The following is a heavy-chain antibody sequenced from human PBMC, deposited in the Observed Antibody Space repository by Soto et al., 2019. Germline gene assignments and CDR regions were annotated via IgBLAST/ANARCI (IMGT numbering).Heavy chain of an antibody. CDR1: GLTLSTSS. D-gene: IGHD3-22*01. J-gene: IGHJ5*02. CDR2: IRRHTSVT. V-gene: IGHV3-48*01. Sequence: EVQLVESGGMLVQPGGSLRLSCAASGLTLSTSSMNWVRQAPGKGLEWISYIRRHTSVTAYADSVNGRFTISRASAKNSLYLQMDSLRVEDTAVYYCGKVTDSCYYAVDRWGQGTVVTVSS. CDR3: GKVTDSCYYAVDR.